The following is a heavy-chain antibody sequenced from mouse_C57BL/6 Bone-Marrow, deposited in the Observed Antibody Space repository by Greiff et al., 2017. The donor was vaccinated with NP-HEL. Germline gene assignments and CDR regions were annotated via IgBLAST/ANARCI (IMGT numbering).Heavy chain of an antibody. D-gene: IGHD1-3*01. CDR1: GYTFTDYC. Sequence: VQLQQSGPELVKPGASVKISCKASGYTFTDYCMNWVKQSHGKSLEWIGDINPNNGGTSYNQKFKGKATLTVDKSSSTAYMELRSLTSEDSAVYYCAREGVKDAIAYWGQGTLVTVSA. CDR3: AREGVKDAIAY. J-gene: IGHJ3*01. CDR2: INPNNGGT. V-gene: IGHV1-26*01.